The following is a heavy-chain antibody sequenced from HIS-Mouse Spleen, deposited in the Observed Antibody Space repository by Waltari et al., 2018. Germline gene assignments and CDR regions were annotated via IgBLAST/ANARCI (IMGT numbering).Heavy chain of an antibody. CDR2: IYYSGST. V-gene: IGHV4-39*07. D-gene: IGHD6-13*01. Sequence: QLQLQESGPGLVKPSETLSLTCTVSGGSISSSSYYWGWIRQPPGKGLEWIGSIYYSGSTCDNPSLKSRVTISVETSKNQFSLTLSSVTAADTAVYYCAREIPYSSSWYDWYFDLWGRGTLVTVSS. CDR3: AREIPYSSSWYDWYFDL. J-gene: IGHJ2*01. CDR1: GGSISSSSYY.